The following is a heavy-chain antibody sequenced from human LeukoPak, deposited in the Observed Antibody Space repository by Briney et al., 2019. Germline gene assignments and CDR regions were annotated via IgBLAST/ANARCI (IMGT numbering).Heavy chain of an antibody. CDR1: EFSVGSNY. V-gene: IGHV3-74*01. Sequence: GGSLRLSCAASEFSVGSNYMTWVRQAPGKGLEWVSRINSDGSSTSYADSVKGRFTISRDNAKNTLYLQMNSLRAEDTAVYYCARDDGSGWFDPWGQGTLVTVSS. D-gene: IGHD3-10*01. CDR3: ARDDGSGWFDP. CDR2: INSDGSST. J-gene: IGHJ5*02.